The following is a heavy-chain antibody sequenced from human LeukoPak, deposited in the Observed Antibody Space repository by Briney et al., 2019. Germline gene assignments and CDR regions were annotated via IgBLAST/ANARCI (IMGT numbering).Heavy chain of an antibody. D-gene: IGHD6-13*01. V-gene: IGHV3-33*01. Sequence: PGGSLRLSCAASGFTFGSYGMHWVRQAPGKGLEWVAVIWYDGSNKYYADSVKGRFTISRDNSKNTLYLQMNSLRAEDTAVYYCARNRGYSSSWIDYWGQGTLVTVSS. J-gene: IGHJ4*02. CDR2: IWYDGSNK. CDR3: ARNRGYSSSWIDY. CDR1: GFTFGSYG.